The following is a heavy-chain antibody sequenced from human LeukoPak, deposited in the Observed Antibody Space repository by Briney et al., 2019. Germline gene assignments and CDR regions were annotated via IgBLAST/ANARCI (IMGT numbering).Heavy chain of an antibody. Sequence: ASVKVSCKTSGYTFSNFGINWVRQAPGQGLEWMGWISGNNDNPNYGQKFQGRFTVTTDSSTSTAYMELRSLRFDDTAVYYCARDGTSTDDYWGQGTLVTVSS. D-gene: IGHD2-2*01. CDR1: GYTFSNFG. CDR2: ISGNNDNP. V-gene: IGHV1-18*01. CDR3: ARDGTSTDDY. J-gene: IGHJ4*02.